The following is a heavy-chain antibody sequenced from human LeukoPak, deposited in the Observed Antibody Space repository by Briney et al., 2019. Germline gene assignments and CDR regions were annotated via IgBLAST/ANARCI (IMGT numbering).Heavy chain of an antibody. CDR1: GFTLSSYG. CDR2: ISYDGSNK. CDR3: AKEAGQGYSYGYADAFDI. V-gene: IGHV3-30*18. J-gene: IGHJ3*02. D-gene: IGHD5-18*01. Sequence: GGSLRLSCAASGFTLSSYGMHWVRQAPGKGLEWVAVISYDGSNKYYADSVKGRFTISRDNSKNTLYLQMNSLRAEDTAVYYCAKEAGQGYSYGYADAFDIWGQGTMVNVSS.